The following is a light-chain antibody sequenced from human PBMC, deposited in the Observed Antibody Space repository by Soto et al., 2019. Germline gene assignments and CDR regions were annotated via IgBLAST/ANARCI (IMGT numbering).Light chain of an antibody. CDR2: AAS. CDR3: QQSYSTPRT. CDR1: QSISNY. Sequence: DIQMTQSPSSLSASVGDRVTITCRASQSISNYLNWYQQKPGKAPKLLMYAASSLQSGVPSRFGGSGSGTDFTLTISSLQPEDFATYYCQQSYSTPRTLGQGTKVEIK. V-gene: IGKV1-39*01. J-gene: IGKJ1*01.